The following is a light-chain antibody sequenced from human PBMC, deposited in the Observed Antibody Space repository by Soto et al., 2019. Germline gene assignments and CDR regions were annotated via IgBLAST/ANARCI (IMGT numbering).Light chain of an antibody. Sequence: IVWTQSPGTLSLSPGERATLSCRASQSVSSSYLAWYQQKPGQAPRHLIYGASSRATGIPDRFSGSGSGTDLTLTIRRLEPEDFAVYYCQQYGSSMYTFGQGTQLEIK. V-gene: IGKV3-20*01. CDR2: GAS. CDR1: QSVSSSY. J-gene: IGKJ2*01. CDR3: QQYGSSMYT.